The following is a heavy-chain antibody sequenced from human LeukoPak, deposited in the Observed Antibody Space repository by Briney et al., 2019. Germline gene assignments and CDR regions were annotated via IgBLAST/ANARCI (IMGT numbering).Heavy chain of an antibody. CDR1: GYTFNNHY. CDR3: AKGISFGVVIIPHDY. CDR2: INPSGGST. V-gene: IGHV1-46*02. D-gene: IGHD3-3*01. Sequence: GASVKVSCKASGYTFNNHYMYWVRQAPGQGLEWMGVINPSGGSTSYAQKFQGRVTMTRDTSTRTVYMEVNSLRSEDTAVYYCAKGISFGVVIIPHDYWGQGTLVTVSS. J-gene: IGHJ4*02.